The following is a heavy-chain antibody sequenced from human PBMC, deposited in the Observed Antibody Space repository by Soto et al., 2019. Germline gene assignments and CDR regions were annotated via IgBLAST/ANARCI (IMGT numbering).Heavy chain of an antibody. J-gene: IGHJ4*02. Sequence: GGSLRLSCAASGFTFSTYGMHWVRQAPGKGLVWMIVIWYDGSQKYYGDSVNGRFTISRDNSKNTVYLQMNSLRVEDTAVYYCVKDHCGGDCYSEPYFDFWGRGSQVTVSS. D-gene: IGHD2-21*02. CDR2: IWYDGSQK. CDR1: GFTFSTYG. V-gene: IGHV3-33*06. CDR3: VKDHCGGDCYSEPYFDF.